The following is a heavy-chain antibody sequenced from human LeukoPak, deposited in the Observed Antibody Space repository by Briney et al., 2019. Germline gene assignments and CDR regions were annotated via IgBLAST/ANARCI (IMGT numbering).Heavy chain of an antibody. D-gene: IGHD3-22*01. Sequence: SETLSLTCSVSGDSVSRSDSYWDWIRQPPGKGLQWIGTIYYSGRTYYSPSLKSRVTMSVDTSNNQLSLNLRSVTAADTAVYYCARRRYYDGSGYLEWGRGTLLSVSS. V-gene: IGHV4-39*01. CDR3: ARRRYYDGSGYLE. CDR1: GDSVSRSDSY. J-gene: IGHJ1*01. CDR2: IYYSGRT.